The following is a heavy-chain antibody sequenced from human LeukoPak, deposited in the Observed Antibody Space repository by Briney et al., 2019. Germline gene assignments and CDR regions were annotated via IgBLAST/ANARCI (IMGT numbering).Heavy chain of an antibody. CDR1: GFTFGDYA. D-gene: IGHD2-15*01. CDR2: IRSKAYGGTT. CDR3: TRPRSRYCSGGSCYSRLDY. V-gene: IGHV3-49*03. J-gene: IGHJ4*02. Sequence: GGSLRLPCTASGFTFGDYAVSWFRQAPGKGLEWVGFIRSKAYGGTTEYAASVKGRFTISRDDSKSIAYLQMNSLKTEDTAVYYCTRPRSRYCSGGSCYSRLDYWGQGTLVTVSS.